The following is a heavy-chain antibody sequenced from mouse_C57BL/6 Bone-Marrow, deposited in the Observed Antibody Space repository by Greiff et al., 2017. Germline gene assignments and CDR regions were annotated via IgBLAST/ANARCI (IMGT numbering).Heavy chain of an antibody. V-gene: IGHV5-6*01. CDR2: ISSGGSYT. CDR1: GFTFSSYG. Sequence: DVQLQESGGDLVKPGGSLKLSCAASGFTFSSYGMSWVRQTPDKRLEWVATISSGGSYTYYPDSVKGRFTISRDNAKNTLYLQMSSLKSEDTAMYYCANYYGSSKYYYAMDDWGQGTSVTVSS. D-gene: IGHD1-1*01. J-gene: IGHJ4*01. CDR3: ANYYGSSKYYYAMDD.